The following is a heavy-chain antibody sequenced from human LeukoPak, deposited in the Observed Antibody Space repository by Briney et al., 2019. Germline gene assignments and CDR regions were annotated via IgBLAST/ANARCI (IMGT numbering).Heavy chain of an antibody. CDR2: INAGNGNT. V-gene: IGHV1-3*01. J-gene: IGHJ5*02. Sequence: GASVKVSCKASGYTFTSYAMHWVRQAPGQRLEWMGWINAGNGNTKYSQKFQGRVTMTRDMSTSTVYMELSSLRSEDTAVYYCAREDSGLDWLRHNWFDPWGQGTLVTVSS. CDR3: AREDSGLDWLRHNWFDP. D-gene: IGHD3-9*01. CDR1: GYTFTSYA.